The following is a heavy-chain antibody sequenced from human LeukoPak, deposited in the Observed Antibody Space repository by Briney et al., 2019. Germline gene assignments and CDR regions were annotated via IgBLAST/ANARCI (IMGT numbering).Heavy chain of an antibody. CDR2: MNPNSGNT. V-gene: IGHV1-8*01. Sequence: ASVKVSCKASGDTFTSSDVNWVRQATGQGLEWMGWMNPNSGNTGYAQKFQGKVAMTRDTSISTAYMELSSLRSEDTAVYYCAKSAHWGQGTLVTVSS. J-gene: IGHJ4*02. CDR3: AKSAH. CDR1: GDTFTSSD.